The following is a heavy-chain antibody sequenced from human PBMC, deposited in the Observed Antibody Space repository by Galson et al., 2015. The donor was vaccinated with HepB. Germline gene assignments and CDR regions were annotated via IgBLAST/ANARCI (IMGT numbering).Heavy chain of an antibody. D-gene: IGHD1-14*01. CDR3: ARARRLSGTYYFDY. Sequence: SLRLSCAASGFTFSSYWMSWVRQAPGKGLEWVANIKQDGSEKYYVDSLKGRFTISRDNAKNSLYLQMNSLRAEDTALYYCARARRLSGTYYFDYWGQGTLVTVSS. CDR1: GFTFSSYW. CDR2: IKQDGSEK. V-gene: IGHV3-7*01. J-gene: IGHJ4*02.